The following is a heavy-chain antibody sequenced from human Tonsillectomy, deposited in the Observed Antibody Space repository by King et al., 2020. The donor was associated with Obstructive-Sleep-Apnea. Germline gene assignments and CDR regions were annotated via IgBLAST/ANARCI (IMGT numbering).Heavy chain of an antibody. J-gene: IGHJ6*02. CDR2: IKQDGSEK. CDR1: GFTFSSYW. CDR3: ARDYHCSSTSCYYYGMDV. Sequence: VQLVESGGGLVKPGGSLRLSCAASGFTFSSYWMSWVRQAPGKGLEWVANIKQDGSEKYYVDSVKGRFTISRDNAKNSLYLQMNSLRAEDTAVYYCARDYHCSSTSCYYYGMDVWGQGTTVTVSS. D-gene: IGHD2-2*01. V-gene: IGHV3-7*01.